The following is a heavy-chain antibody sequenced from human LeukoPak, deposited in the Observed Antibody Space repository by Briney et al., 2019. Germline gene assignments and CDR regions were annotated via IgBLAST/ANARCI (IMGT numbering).Heavy chain of an antibody. CDR3: ATNWNYRFDY. V-gene: IGHV3-23*01. J-gene: IGHJ4*02. D-gene: IGHD1-7*01. Sequence: GGSLRLSCAASGFTFSSYAMSWVRQAPGKGLECVSAISGSGSSTYYADSVKGRFTISRDNSKNTLSLQMNSLRAGDTAVYYCATNWNYRFDYWGQGTLVTVSS. CDR2: ISGSGSST. CDR1: GFTFSSYA.